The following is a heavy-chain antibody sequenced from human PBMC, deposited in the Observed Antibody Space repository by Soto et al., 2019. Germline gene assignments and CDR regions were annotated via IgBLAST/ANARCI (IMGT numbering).Heavy chain of an antibody. CDR1: GYSFSNYW. J-gene: IGHJ6*02. Sequence: PGESLKISCKGSGYSFSNYWISWVRQMPGKGLEWMGRIDPSDSYTNYSPSFQGHVTISVDRSISTAYLQWSSLEASDTAMYYCARLEWRLYYGGKNYFYYRMDVWGQGPSVTVSS. CDR3: ARLEWRLYYGGKNYFYYRMDV. V-gene: IGHV5-10-1*01. CDR2: IDPSDSYT. D-gene: IGHD3-3*01.